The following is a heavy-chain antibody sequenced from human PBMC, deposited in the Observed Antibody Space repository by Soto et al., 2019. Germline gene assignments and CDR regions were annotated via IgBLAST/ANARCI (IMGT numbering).Heavy chain of an antibody. Sequence: SETLSLTCTVSGGSISSGDYYWSWIRQLPGKDLEWIAYIYYNGNTYYTPSLKSRATISLDTSRNQFFLNSLRAEDTAVYYCAKTHTRPNWFDPWGQGTLVTVSS. D-gene: IGHD3-3*01. CDR2: IYYNGNT. CDR3: AKTHTRPNWFDP. J-gene: IGHJ5*02. CDR1: GGSISSGDYY. V-gene: IGHV4-31*03.